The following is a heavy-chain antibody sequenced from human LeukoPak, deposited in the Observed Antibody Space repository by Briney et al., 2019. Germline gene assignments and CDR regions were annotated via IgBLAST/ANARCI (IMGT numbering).Heavy chain of an antibody. CDR1: GFTFSTYS. D-gene: IGHD4-17*01. J-gene: IGHJ4*02. V-gene: IGHV3-21*04. CDR3: AKDDYGDYEIFDY. CDR2: ISPDSNYK. Sequence: GESLRLSCAASGFTFSTYSMNWLRLAPGKGLEWVSSISPDSNYKYYVDSVKGRFTISRDNSKNTLYLQMNSLRAEDTAVYYCAKDDYGDYEIFDYWGQGTLVTVSS.